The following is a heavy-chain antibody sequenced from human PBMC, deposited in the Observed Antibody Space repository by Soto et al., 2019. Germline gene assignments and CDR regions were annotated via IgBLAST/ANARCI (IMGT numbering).Heavy chain of an antibody. CDR2: IIPIFATA. CDR1: GGTFSSYA. V-gene: IGHV1-69*13. CDR3: ARRKITIVLVGGAFDI. D-gene: IGHD2-8*02. J-gene: IGHJ3*02. Sequence: ASVKVSCKASGGTFSSYAISWVRQAPGQGLEWMGGIIPIFATANYAQKFQGRVMITVDESTSTAYMELSSLRSEDTAVYYCARRKITIVLVGGAFDIWGQGTMVTVSS.